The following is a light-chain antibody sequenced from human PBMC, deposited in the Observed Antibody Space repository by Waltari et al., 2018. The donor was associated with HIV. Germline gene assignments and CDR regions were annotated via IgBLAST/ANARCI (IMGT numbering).Light chain of an antibody. CDR1: SGSIAGNF. CDR2: ESY. V-gene: IGLV6-57*01. CDR3: QSYDASKNCV. J-gene: IGLJ3*02. Sequence: NFMLTQPHSVSESPGKTVTISCTRSSGSIAGNFVQWFQRRPGRSPTTVIYESYFRPSGVPNRFCCPVERTSNSASHTISGLRAEDEAGYYCQSYDASKNCVFGGGTKLPVL.